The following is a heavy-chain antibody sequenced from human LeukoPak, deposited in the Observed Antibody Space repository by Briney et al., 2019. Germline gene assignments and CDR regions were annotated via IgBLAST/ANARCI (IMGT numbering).Heavy chain of an antibody. J-gene: IGHJ4*02. D-gene: IGHD2-15*01. Sequence: GGSLSLSCAASGFTFSSYSMNWVRQAPGKGLEWVSSISSSSSYIYYADSVKGRFTISRDNAKNSLYLQMNSLRAEDTAVYYCARPILLYCSGGSCSDYWGQGTLVTVSS. CDR3: ARPILLYCSGGSCSDY. CDR1: GFTFSSYS. V-gene: IGHV3-21*01. CDR2: ISSSSSYI.